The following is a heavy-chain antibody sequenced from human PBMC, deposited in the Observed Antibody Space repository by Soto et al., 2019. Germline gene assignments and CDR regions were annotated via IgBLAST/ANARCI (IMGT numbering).Heavy chain of an antibody. J-gene: IGHJ3*02. V-gene: IGHV1-2*02. CDR1: GYPVTAYY. CDR3: ARGGGVGVAGSAAFDM. CDR2: INPATGDA. D-gene: IGHD3-3*01. Sequence: QLHLVQSGAVVKKPGASVTVSCSASGYPVTAYYMHWVRQAPGRGLEWMGGINPATGDAKYTQTFRGRVTLTRDPSPNTVFMELSGPTSEDTAVFYGARGGGVGVAGSAAFDMWGQGTLVTVSS.